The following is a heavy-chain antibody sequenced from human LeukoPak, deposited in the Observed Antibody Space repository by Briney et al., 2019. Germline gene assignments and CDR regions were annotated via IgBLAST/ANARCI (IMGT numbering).Heavy chain of an antibody. Sequence: ASVKLSCKASGYTFISYGISWVRQAPGQGLEWMGWISGYNGHTNYAQKFQGRVTITTDTSTSTAFMELRSLRSDDTSVYYCARDGTPYNWFDPWGQGTLVTVSS. J-gene: IGHJ5*02. CDR2: ISGYNGHT. V-gene: IGHV1-18*01. D-gene: IGHD1-26*01. CDR1: GYTFISYG. CDR3: ARDGTPYNWFDP.